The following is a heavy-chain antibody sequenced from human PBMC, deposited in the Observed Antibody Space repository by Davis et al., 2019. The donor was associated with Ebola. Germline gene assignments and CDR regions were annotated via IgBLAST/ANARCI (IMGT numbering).Heavy chain of an antibody. J-gene: IGHJ4*02. CDR2: IYYTGIS. CDR3: ARQGVLAVAGHS. V-gene: IGHV4-39*01. CDR1: GGSITSSDFY. D-gene: IGHD6-19*01. Sequence: SETLSLTCTVSGGSITSSDFYWAWIRQPPGKGLEWIGNIYYTGISYYKPSLEMRATISLDTSKNQFSLRLTSVTAADTAVYYCARQGVLAVAGHSWGQGTLVTVSS.